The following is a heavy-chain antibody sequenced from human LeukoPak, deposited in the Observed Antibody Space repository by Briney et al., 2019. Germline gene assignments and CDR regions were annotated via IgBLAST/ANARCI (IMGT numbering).Heavy chain of an antibody. J-gene: IGHJ5*02. CDR2: LNTDGSST. D-gene: IGHD3-22*01. V-gene: IGHV3-74*01. Sequence: GGSLRLSCAASGFTFSSHWMHWVRQAPVKGLVWVSRLNTDGSSTVYADSAKGRFTISRDNAKNTLYLQMNSLRAEDTAVYYCARGYYDSNDSNRSNWFEPWGQGTLVTVSS. CDR1: GFTFSSHW. CDR3: ARGYYDSNDSNRSNWFEP.